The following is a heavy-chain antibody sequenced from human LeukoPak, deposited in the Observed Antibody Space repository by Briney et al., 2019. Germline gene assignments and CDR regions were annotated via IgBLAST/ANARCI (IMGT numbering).Heavy chain of an antibody. CDR2: IYHSGST. J-gene: IGHJ4*02. D-gene: IGHD6-13*01. Sequence: PSGTLSLTCAVSGGSISSSNWWSWVRQPPGKGLEWIGEIYHSGSTNYNPSLKSRVTISVDKSKNQFSLKLSSATAADTAVYYCVGVAAAGRGEIDYWGQGTLVTVSS. CDR3: VGVAAAGRGEIDY. CDR1: GGSISSSNW. V-gene: IGHV4-4*02.